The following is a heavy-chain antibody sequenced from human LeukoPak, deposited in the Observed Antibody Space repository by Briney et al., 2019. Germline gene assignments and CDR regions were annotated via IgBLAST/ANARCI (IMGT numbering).Heavy chain of an antibody. V-gene: IGHV4-34*01. CDR3: ETYNWNAHVNL. Sequence: KPSETLSLTCAVYGGSFSGYYWSRIRQPPGKGLEWIGEINHSGSTNYNPSLKSRVTISVDTSKNQFSLKLSSVTAADTAVYYCETYNWNAHVNLWGQGTLVTVSS. CDR1: GGSFSGYY. J-gene: IGHJ4*02. CDR2: INHSGST. D-gene: IGHD1-1*01.